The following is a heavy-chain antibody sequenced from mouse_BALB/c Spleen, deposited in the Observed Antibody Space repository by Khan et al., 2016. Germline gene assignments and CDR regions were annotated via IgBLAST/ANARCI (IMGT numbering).Heavy chain of an antibody. CDR1: GFTFSNYW. CDR2: IRLKTNNYAT. J-gene: IGHJ3*01. CDR3: TTGFAY. V-gene: IGHV6-6*02. Sequence: EVKLEVSGGGLVQPGGSMKLSCVASGFTFSNYWMNWVRQSPEKGLEWVAEIRLKTNNYATHYAESVKGRFTISRDDSKSRVYLQMNNLRAEDTGIYYCTTGFAYWGQGTLVTVSA.